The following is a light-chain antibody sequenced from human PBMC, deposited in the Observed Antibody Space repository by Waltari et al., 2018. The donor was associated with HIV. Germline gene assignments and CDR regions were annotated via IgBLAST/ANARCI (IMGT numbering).Light chain of an antibody. Sequence: QSVLTQPPSVSAAPGQKVTIPCSGISSNLGNDYVSWYQHVQGAAPKLLIYDNNKRPSGIPDRFSGSKSGTSATLGITGLQTGDEADYYCGTWDHRLSAGVFGGGTKLTVL. CDR3: GTWDHRLSAGV. CDR2: DNN. V-gene: IGLV1-51*01. J-gene: IGLJ3*02. CDR1: SSNLGNDY.